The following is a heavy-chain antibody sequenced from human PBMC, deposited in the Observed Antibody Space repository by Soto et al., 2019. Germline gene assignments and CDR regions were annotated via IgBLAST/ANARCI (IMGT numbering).Heavy chain of an antibody. CDR2: IIPIFGTA. CDR1: GGTFSSYA. D-gene: IGHD6-13*01. J-gene: IGHJ4*02. V-gene: IGHV1-69*01. CDR3: ARAQRIAAAGTRAFDY. Sequence: QVQLVQSGAEVKKPGSSVKVSCKASGGTFSSYAISWVRQAPGQGLEWMGGIIPIFGTANYAQKFQGRVTITADESTSTAYTERSSLRSADTAVYYCARAQRIAAAGTRAFDYWGQGTLVTVSS.